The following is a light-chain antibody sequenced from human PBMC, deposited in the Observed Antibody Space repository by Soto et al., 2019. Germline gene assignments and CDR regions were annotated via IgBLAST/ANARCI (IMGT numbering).Light chain of an antibody. CDR2: LAT. CDR3: QQSFTTPPT. V-gene: IGKV1-12*01. CDR1: QDISRF. Sequence: DIQMTQSPSAVSASVGDRVTITCRASQDISRFLAWFQQNPGKVPKRLVYLATALQNGAPSRFSGSGSGTDFTLTISSLQPEDFATYYCQQSFTTPPTFGQGTKLEIK. J-gene: IGKJ2*01.